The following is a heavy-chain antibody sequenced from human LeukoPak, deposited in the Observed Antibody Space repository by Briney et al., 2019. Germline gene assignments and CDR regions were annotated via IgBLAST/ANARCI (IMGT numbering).Heavy chain of an antibody. V-gene: IGHV4-4*07. CDR3: AREASTGYYRPLDY. J-gene: IGHJ4*02. CDR2: TYTSGST. CDR1: GGSIGGFY. D-gene: IGHD3-9*01. Sequence: PSDTLSLTCTVSGGSIGGFYWTWIRQPAGKGLEWIGRTYTSGSTNYNPSLKSRVTMSVDTSKNQFSLKRSSVTAADTAVYDCAREASTGYYRPLDYWGQGTLVTVSS.